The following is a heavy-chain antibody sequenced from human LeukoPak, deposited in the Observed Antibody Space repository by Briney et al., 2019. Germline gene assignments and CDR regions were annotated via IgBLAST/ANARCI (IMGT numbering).Heavy chain of an antibody. CDR1: GGSFSGYY. Sequence: SETLSLTCAVYGGSFSGYYWSWIRQPPGKGLEWIGEINHSGSTNYNPSLKSRVTISVDTSKNQFSLKLSSVTAADTAVYYCARGRTMVRGVSKPNWMDVWGKGTTVTVSS. CDR2: INHSGST. D-gene: IGHD3-10*01. V-gene: IGHV4-34*01. CDR3: ARGRTMVRGVSKPNWMDV. J-gene: IGHJ6*04.